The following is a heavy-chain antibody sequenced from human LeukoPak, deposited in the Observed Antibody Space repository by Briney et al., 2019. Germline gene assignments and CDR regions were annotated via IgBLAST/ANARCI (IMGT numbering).Heavy chain of an antibody. J-gene: IGHJ4*02. Sequence: PGGSLRLSCAASGFTVSSNYMSWVRQAPGKGLEWVSVIYSGGSTYYADSVKGRFTISRDNSKNTLYLQMNSPRAEDTAVYYCASQLYSSGWYYFDYWGQGTLVTVSS. D-gene: IGHD6-19*01. CDR2: IYSGGST. V-gene: IGHV3-66*04. CDR1: GFTVSSNY. CDR3: ASQLYSSGWYYFDY.